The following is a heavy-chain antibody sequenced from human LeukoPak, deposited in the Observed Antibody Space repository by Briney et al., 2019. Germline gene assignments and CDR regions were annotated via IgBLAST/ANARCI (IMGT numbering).Heavy chain of an antibody. V-gene: IGHV4-38-2*02. J-gene: IGHJ3*02. D-gene: IGHD3-22*01. Sequence: SETLSLTCTASGYSISSGYFWGWIRQPPGKGLEWIGSFYHSGITYYNPSLKSRVTISVEMSKNQFSLKLSSVTAADTAVYYCARPSLFPKYYYDSSGYRKRNDAFDIWGQGTMVTVSS. CDR2: FYHSGIT. CDR3: ARPSLFPKYYYDSSGYRKRNDAFDI. CDR1: GYSISSGYF.